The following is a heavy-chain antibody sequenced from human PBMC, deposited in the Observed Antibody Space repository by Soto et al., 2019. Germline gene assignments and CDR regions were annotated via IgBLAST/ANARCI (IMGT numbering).Heavy chain of an antibody. CDR3: AKSRDAYNFYFYYGMDV. CDR1: GFTFSNYG. CDR2: ILYDGSIK. Sequence: QVQLVESGGGVVQAGRSLRLSCAASGFTFSNYGMHWVRQTPGKGLEWVALILYDGSIKYYADSVKGRFTISRDNSKNTLYLQVSSLRAEDTAVYYCAKSRDAYNFYFYYGMDVWGQGTTVTVSS. V-gene: IGHV3-30*18. D-gene: IGHD2-2*01. J-gene: IGHJ6*02.